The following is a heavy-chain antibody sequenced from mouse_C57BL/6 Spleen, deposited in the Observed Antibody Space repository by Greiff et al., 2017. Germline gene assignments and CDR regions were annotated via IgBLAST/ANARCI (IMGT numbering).Heavy chain of an antibody. CDR3: ARSWDAWFAD. V-gene: IGHV1-55*01. D-gene: IGHD4-1*01. CDR1: GYTFTSYW. J-gene: IGHJ3*01. Sequence: QVQLQQPGAELVKPGASVKMSCKASGYTFTSYWITWVKQRPGQGLEWIGDIYPGSGSTNYNEKFKSKATLTVDTSSTTTYMQLSSLTSEDAEVYYCARSWDAWFADWGKGTLVTVSA. CDR2: IYPGSGST.